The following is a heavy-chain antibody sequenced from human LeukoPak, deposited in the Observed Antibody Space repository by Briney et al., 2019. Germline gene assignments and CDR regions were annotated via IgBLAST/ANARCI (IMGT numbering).Heavy chain of an antibody. D-gene: IGHD3-3*01. CDR2: IYYSGST. V-gene: IGHV4-30-4*08. CDR1: GGSISSGDYY. CDR3: ARFTITIFCGDV. Sequence: SETLSLTCTVSGGSISSGDYYWSWIRQPPRKGLEWIGYIYYSGSTYYNPSLKSRVTISVDTSKNQFSLKLSSVTAADTAVYYCARFTITIFCGDVWGKGTTVTVSS. J-gene: IGHJ6*04.